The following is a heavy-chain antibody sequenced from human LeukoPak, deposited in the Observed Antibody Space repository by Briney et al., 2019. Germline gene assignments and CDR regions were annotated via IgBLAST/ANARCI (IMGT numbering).Heavy chain of an antibody. CDR2: MTSSGTTI. V-gene: IGHV3-48*04. D-gene: IGHD2-2*01. Sequence: GGSLRLSCAASGFTFSSYAMHWIRQAPGKGLEWVSYMTSSGTTIYYADSVRGRLTVSRDNAKKSLYLQMNSLRAEDTAVYYCARLEQYHRGHFYYYMDVWGKGTTVTVSS. CDR3: ARLEQYHRGHFYYYMDV. CDR1: GFTFSSYA. J-gene: IGHJ6*03.